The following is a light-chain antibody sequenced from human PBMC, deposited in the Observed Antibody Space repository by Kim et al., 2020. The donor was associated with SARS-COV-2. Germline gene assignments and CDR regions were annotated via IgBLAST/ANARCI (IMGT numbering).Light chain of an antibody. Sequence: DIQLTQSPSSVSASVGDRVTITCRASEYIYTWLAWYQQQPGKAPKLLISGASNLQPGVPPRFSASGSGTDFTLTISRLQPEDFATYYCQELNTFPLTFDGGTKVDIK. CDR2: GAS. V-gene: IGKV1-12*01. CDR1: EYIYTW. J-gene: IGKJ4*01. CDR3: QELNTFPLT.